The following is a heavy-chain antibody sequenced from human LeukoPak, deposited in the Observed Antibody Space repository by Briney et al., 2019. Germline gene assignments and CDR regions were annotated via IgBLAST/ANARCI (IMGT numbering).Heavy chain of an antibody. D-gene: IGHD1-20*01. J-gene: IGHJ6*03. V-gene: IGHV4-59*01. CDR3: VKVTGINYYYYMDV. CDR1: GASISTDY. CDR2: IYNIGST. Sequence: SETLSLTCSVSGASISTDYWTWMRQPPGKGLEWIGYIYNIGSTKYTPSLKSRVTISRDTSKNQFSLELRSVTAADTAVYYCVKVTGINYYYYMDVWGKGTTVTVSS.